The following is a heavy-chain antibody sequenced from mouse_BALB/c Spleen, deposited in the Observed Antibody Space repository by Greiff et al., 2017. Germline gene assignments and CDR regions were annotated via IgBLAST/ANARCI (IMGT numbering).Heavy chain of an antibody. J-gene: IGHJ3*01. CDR1: GFTFSSYT. CDR3: ARPSYYYGSSYEFAY. CDR2: ISNGGGST. V-gene: IGHV5-12-2*01. D-gene: IGHD1-1*01. Sequence: EVHLVESGGGLVQPGGSLKLSCAASGFTFSSYTMSWVRQTPEKRLEWVAYISNGGGSTYYPDTVKGRFTISRDNAKNTLYLQMSSLKSEDTAMYYCARPSYYYGSSYEFAYWGQGTLVTVSA.